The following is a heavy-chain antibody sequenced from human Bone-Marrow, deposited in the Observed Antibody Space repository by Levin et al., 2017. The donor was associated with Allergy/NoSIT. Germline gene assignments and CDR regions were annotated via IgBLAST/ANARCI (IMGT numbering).Heavy chain of an antibody. CDR3: ARESQPFITMIVVVSYYYYYGMDV. D-gene: IGHD3-22*01. CDR2: ISYDGSNK. CDR1: GFTFSSYA. Sequence: GESLKISCAASGFTFSSYAMHWVRQAPGKGLEWVAVISYDGSNKYYADSVKGRFTISRDNSKNTLYLQMNSLRAEDTAVYYCARESQPFITMIVVVSYYYYYGMDVWGQGTTVTVSS. V-gene: IGHV3-30-3*01. J-gene: IGHJ6*02.